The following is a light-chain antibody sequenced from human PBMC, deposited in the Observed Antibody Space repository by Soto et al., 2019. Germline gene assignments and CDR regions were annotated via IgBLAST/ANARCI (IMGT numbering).Light chain of an antibody. V-gene: IGKV3-20*01. CDR2: GAS. CDR3: QQSGSSPGT. Sequence: EIVLTQSPGTLSLSPGERATLSCRASQSVSSSYLAWYQQKPGQAPRLLIYGASSRATGIPDRFSGSGSGTDFTLTISRLEPEDSAVYYCQQSGSSPGTFGQGTKLEIK. CDR1: QSVSSSY. J-gene: IGKJ2*01.